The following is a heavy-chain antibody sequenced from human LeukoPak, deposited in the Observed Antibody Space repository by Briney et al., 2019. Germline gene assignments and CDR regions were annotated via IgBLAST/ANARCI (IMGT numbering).Heavy chain of an antibody. V-gene: IGHV4-34*01. CDR1: GGSFSGYY. J-gene: IGHJ6*03. D-gene: IGHD3-22*01. CDR3: ARGVSSSGKNYYYYYMDV. CDR2: INHSGST. Sequence: SETLSLTCAVYGGSFSGYYWSWIRQPPGKGLEWIGEINHSGSTNYNPSLKSRVTISVDTSKNQFSLKLSSVTAADTAVYYCARGVSSSGKNYYYYYMDVWGKGTTVTVSS.